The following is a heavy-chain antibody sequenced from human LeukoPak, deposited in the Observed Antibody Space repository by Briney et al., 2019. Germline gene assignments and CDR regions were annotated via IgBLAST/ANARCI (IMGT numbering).Heavy chain of an antibody. Sequence: SETLSLTCTVSGDSISSFYWSWIRQPAGKGLEWIGRIYSSGSTNYNPSLESRVTMSVDTSKNQLSLKLSSVTAADTAVYYCARDKRRDGYTFDYWGRGTPVTVSS. CDR2: IYSSGST. CDR1: GDSISSFY. J-gene: IGHJ4*02. V-gene: IGHV4-4*07. CDR3: ARDKRRDGYTFDY. D-gene: IGHD5-24*01.